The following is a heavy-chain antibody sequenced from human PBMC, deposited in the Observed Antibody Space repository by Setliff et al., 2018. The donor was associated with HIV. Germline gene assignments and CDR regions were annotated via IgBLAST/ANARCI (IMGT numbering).Heavy chain of an antibody. Sequence: GESLKISCAASGFTFADYTINWVRQAPGKGLEWVSSISGDSQHIYYADSLGGRFTISRDNAKNSVFLEMNSLRAEDTAVYYCARDGYSSSFDIWGQGTMVTVSS. CDR2: ISGDSQHI. V-gene: IGHV3-21*01. D-gene: IGHD5-18*01. CDR1: GFTFADYT. CDR3: ARDGYSSSFDI. J-gene: IGHJ3*02.